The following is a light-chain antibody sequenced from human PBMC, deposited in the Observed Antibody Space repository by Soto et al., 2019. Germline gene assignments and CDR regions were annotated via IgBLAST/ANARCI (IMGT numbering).Light chain of an antibody. CDR2: NAS. CDR3: QQRSNWTLT. Sequence: EIVLTQSPATMSLSPGERATLSCRASQTVGRYLDWYQKKPGKAPRLLIYNASNRATGIPARLSGSGSGTDLTLTISSIETEDFEVYYCQQRSNWTLTFGGGTKVDIK. CDR1: QTVGRY. V-gene: IGKV3-11*01. J-gene: IGKJ4*01.